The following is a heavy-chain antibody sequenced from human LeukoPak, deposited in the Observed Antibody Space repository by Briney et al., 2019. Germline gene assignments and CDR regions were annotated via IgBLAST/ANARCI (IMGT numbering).Heavy chain of an antibody. Sequence: GGSLRLSCAASGFTFSSYAMSWVRQAPGKGLEWVSAIGGSGGSTYYADSVKGRFTISRDNSQNTLYLQMDSLRAEDTSVYYCAKSTCSGTSCHGDYFDSWGQGALVTVSS. J-gene: IGHJ4*02. D-gene: IGHD2-2*01. CDR2: IGGSGGST. CDR1: GFTFSSYA. V-gene: IGHV3-23*01. CDR3: AKSTCSGTSCHGDYFDS.